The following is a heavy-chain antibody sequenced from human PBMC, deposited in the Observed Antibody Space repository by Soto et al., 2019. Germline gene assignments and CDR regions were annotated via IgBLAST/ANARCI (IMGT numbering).Heavy chain of an antibody. D-gene: IGHD3-22*01. CDR2: INPNSGGT. J-gene: IGHJ4*02. CDR3: ARGEFQSSGYSYVLHFDY. V-gene: IGHV1-2*02. Sequence: ASVKVSCKASGYTFTGYYMHGVRQAPGQGLEWMGWINPNSGGTNYAQKFQGRVTMTRDTSISTAYMELSRLRSDDTAVYYCARGEFQSSGYSYVLHFDYWGQGTLVTVSS. CDR1: GYTFTGYY.